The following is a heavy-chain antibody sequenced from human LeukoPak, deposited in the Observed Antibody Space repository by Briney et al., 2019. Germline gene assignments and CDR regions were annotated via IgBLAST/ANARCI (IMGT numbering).Heavy chain of an antibody. V-gene: IGHV3-21*01. CDR3: ATRYCSITNCYAFDY. Sequence: GGSLRLSCAASGFTFSSYSMNWVRQAPGKGLEWVSSISSSSSYIYYADSVKGRFTISRDNAKNSLYLQMNSLRAEDTAVYYCATRYCSITNCYAFDYWGQGTLVTVSS. J-gene: IGHJ4*02. CDR2: ISSSSSYI. CDR1: GFTFSSYS. D-gene: IGHD2-2*01.